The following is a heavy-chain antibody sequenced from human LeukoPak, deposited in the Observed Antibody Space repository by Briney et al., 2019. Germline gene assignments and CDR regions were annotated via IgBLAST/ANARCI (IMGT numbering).Heavy chain of an antibody. CDR3: ARVANGYCSSTSCYGTLGYYFDY. Sequence: SETLSLTCAVYGGSFSGYYWSWIRQPPGKGLEWIGYIYHSGSTYYNPSLKSRVTISVDRSKNQFSLKLSSVTAADTAVYYCARVANGYCSSTSCYGTLGYYFDYWGQGTLVTVSS. D-gene: IGHD2-2*03. CDR1: GGSFSGYY. J-gene: IGHJ4*02. CDR2: IYHSGST. V-gene: IGHV4-30-2*01.